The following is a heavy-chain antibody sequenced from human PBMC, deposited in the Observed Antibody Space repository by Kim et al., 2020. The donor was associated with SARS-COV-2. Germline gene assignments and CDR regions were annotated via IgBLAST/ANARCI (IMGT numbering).Heavy chain of an antibody. CDR1: GFTFDTYA. CDR2: ISGNGVNK. V-gene: IGHV3-23*01. Sequence: GGSLRLSCVASGFTFDTYAMSWVRQAPGKGLEWVSVISGNGVNKFYADSVRGRFTNSRDNSKDTLYLQMNSLRDEDTALYYCAKVVVMDGYNYYYYYGMDVWGQGTTVTVSS. D-gene: IGHD3-22*01. CDR3: AKVVVMDGYNYYYYYGMDV. J-gene: IGHJ6*02.